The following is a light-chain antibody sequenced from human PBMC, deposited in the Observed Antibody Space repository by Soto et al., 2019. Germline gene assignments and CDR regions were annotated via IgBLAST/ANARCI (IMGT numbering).Light chain of an antibody. CDR1: SSDVGYYKF. CDR3: SSYTDGSDLYV. Sequence: QSALTQPASVSGSPGQSITISCTGTSSDVGYYKFVSWYQQHPGKAPKLVLHDVSYRPSGVSTRFSGSKSGNTASLTISGLQPEDEADYYCSSYTDGSDLYVFGTGTKLNVL. J-gene: IGLJ1*01. CDR2: DVS. V-gene: IGLV2-14*01.